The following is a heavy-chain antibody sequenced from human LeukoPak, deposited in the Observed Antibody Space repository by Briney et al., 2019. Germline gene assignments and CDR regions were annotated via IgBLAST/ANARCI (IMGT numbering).Heavy chain of an antibody. V-gene: IGHV4-34*01. CDR2: INHSGST. D-gene: IGHD3-10*01. Sequence: KPSETLSLICAVYGGFFSGYYWSWIRQPPGKGLEWIGEINHSGSTNYNPSLKSRVTISVDTSKNQFSLKLSSVSAADTAVYYFARGLWFGELSSWGKGTTVTVSS. CDR1: GGFFSGYY. J-gene: IGHJ6*04. CDR3: ARGLWFGELSS.